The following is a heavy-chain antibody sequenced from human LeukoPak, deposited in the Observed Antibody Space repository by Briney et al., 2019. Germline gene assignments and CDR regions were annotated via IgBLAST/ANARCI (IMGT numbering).Heavy chain of an antibody. CDR3: ARNSGYVDY. CDR2: IYYSGST. CDR1: GGSISSYY. J-gene: IGHJ4*02. D-gene: IGHD1-26*01. Sequence: SETLSLTCTVSGGSISSYYWSWIRQPPGKGLEWIGYIYYSGSTNYNPSLKSRVTTSVGTSKNQFSLKLSSVTAADTAVYYCARNSGYVDYWGQGTLVTVSS. V-gene: IGHV4-59*08.